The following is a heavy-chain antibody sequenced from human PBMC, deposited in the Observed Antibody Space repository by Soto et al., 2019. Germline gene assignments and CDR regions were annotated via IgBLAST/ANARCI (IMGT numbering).Heavy chain of an antibody. Sequence: DTLSLTFTVSGGSVTNISYYWGWIRQSPGKGLEWIGSFYYRGRIYSKSSVKSRVTISVDTSKNQFSLNLNSVTASDTAVYLCVSQRTTVINQAYFNXWGPVALVTVSX. CDR1: GGSVTNISYY. D-gene: IGHD4-4*01. J-gene: IGHJ4*02. CDR3: VSQRTTVINQAYFNX. V-gene: IGHV4-39*01. CDR2: FYYRGRI.